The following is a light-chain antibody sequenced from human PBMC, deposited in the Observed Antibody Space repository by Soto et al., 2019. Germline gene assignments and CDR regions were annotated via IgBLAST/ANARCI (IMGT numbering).Light chain of an antibody. CDR2: GTF. CDR3: QEYSSSQT. Sequence: EIVLTQSPGTLSLSPGERATLSCRASQSVNGRHLAWYQQKPGQAPRLLIYGTFSRATGIPDRFSGSGSGTDFTLTISRLEPEDFAVYYCQEYSSSQTFGQGTKVEIK. J-gene: IGKJ1*01. CDR1: QSVNGRH. V-gene: IGKV3-20*01.